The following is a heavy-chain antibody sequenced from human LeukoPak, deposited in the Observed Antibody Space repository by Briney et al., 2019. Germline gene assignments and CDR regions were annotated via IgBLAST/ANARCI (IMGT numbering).Heavy chain of an antibody. V-gene: IGHV3-30*04. CDR3: AREGYDFWSGSTDYYYYMDV. J-gene: IGHJ6*03. D-gene: IGHD3-3*01. CDR2: ISYDGGNK. Sequence: GRSLRLSCAASGFTFSSYAMHWVRQAPGKGLEWVAVISYDGGNKYYADSVKGRFTISRDNSKNTLYLQMNSLRAGDTAVYYCAREGYDFWSGSTDYYYYMDVWGKGTTVTVSS. CDR1: GFTFSSYA.